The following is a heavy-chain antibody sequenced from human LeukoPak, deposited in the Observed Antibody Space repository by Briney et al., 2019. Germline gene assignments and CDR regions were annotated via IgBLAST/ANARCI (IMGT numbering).Heavy chain of an antibody. Sequence: GGSLRLSCAASGFTFSSYDMHWVRQATGKGLEWVSAIGTAGDTYYPGSVKGRFTISRENAKNSLYLQMNSLGAGDTAVYYCARRQYYYDSSGPEEGYPTDWYFDLWGRGTLVTVSS. CDR1: GFTFSSYD. J-gene: IGHJ2*01. CDR3: ARRQYYYDSSGPEEGYPTDWYFDL. CDR2: IGTAGDT. D-gene: IGHD3-22*01. V-gene: IGHV3-13*01.